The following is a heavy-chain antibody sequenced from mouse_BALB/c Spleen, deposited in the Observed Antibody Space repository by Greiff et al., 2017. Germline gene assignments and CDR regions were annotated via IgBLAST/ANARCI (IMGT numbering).Heavy chain of an antibody. Sequence: QVHVKQSGPSLVQPSQSLSITCTVSGFSLTSYGVHWVRQSPGKGLEWLGVIWRGGSTDYNAAFMSRLSITKDNSKSQVFFKMNSLQADDTAIYYCAKTIYGSSYESAMDYWGQGTSVTVSS. CDR2: IWRGGST. J-gene: IGHJ4*01. V-gene: IGHV2-5-1*01. D-gene: IGHD1-1*01. CDR1: GFSLTSYG. CDR3: AKTIYGSSYESAMDY.